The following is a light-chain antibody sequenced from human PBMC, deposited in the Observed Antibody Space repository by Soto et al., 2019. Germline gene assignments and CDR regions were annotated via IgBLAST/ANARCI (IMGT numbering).Light chain of an antibody. CDR3: QQYDNWPWT. V-gene: IGKV3-15*01. J-gene: IGKJ1*01. Sequence: EIVLTRSPGTLSLSPGERATLSCWASQSVSNRYLAWYQQKPGQAPRLLIHGASTRAPGFPARFSGSGSGTDFTLTISSLQSEDFAVYYCQQYDNWPWTFGQGTKVDI. CDR2: GAS. CDR1: QSVSNRY.